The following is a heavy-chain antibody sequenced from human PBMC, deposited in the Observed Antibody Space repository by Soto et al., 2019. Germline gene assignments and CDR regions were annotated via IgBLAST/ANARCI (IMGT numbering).Heavy chain of an antibody. CDR2: SGPT. Sequence: SETLSLTCTVSGGSMSTTNYLWDWIRQPPGKGPEWIGSGPTNYNPSLRGRATISLDTPKNQFSLKLTSVTAADTAVYYCATYGGDTGRFDYWGHGILVTVSS. D-gene: IGHD4-17*01. CDR1: GGSMSTTNYL. CDR3: ATYGGDTGRFDY. J-gene: IGHJ4*01. V-gene: IGHV4-39*01.